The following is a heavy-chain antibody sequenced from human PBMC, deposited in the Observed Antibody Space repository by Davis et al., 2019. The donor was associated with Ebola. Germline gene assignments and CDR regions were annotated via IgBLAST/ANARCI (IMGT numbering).Heavy chain of an antibody. CDR1: GFTFDDYA. D-gene: IGHD1-7*01. V-gene: IGHV3-9*01. CDR3: ARVLGWNYFSDF. CDR2: ISWNSGSI. Sequence: SLKISCAASGFTFDDYAMHWVRQAPGKGLEWVSGISWNSGSIGYADSVKGRFTISRDNAKNSLYLQMNSLRAEDTALYYCARVLGWNYFSDFWGQGTLVTVSS. J-gene: IGHJ4*02.